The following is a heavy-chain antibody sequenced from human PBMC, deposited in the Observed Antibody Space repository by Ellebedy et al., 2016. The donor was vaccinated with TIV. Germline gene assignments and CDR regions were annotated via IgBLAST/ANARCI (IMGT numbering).Heavy chain of an antibody. Sequence: SVKVSXXASGGTFSSYAISWVRQAPGQGLEWMGGIIPIFGTANYAQKFQGRVTITADESTSTAYMELSSLRSEDTAVYYCARRGKDFWSGYWRWFDPWGQGTLVTVSS. V-gene: IGHV1-69*13. CDR3: ARRGKDFWSGYWRWFDP. CDR1: GGTFSSYA. J-gene: IGHJ5*02. CDR2: IIPIFGTA. D-gene: IGHD3-3*01.